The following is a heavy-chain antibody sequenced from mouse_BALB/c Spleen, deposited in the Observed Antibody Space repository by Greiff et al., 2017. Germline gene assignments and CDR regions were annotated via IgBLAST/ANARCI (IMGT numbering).Heavy chain of an antibody. CDR3: ARCYSDDDGYAMAY. CDR2: IYPGDGDT. D-gene: IGHD2-4*01. CDR1: GYTFTSYW. V-gene: IGHV1-87*01. J-gene: IGHJ4*01. Sequence: VQLQESGAELARPGASGKLSCEASGYTFTSYWMQWVQQRPGQGLEWIGSIYPGDGDTRYTHKFKGRATLTADKSSSTAYMQLSSLASEDSAVYYCARCYSDDDGYAMAYWGQGTSVTVSS.